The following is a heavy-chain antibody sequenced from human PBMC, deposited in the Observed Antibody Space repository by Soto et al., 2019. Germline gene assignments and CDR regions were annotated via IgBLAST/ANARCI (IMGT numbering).Heavy chain of an antibody. CDR3: ARSKWGLDYYNGMDV. J-gene: IGHJ6*02. Sequence: VQLVQSGAEVKKSGASVKVSCKASGYSVSDYFIQWVRQAPGQGLEWVAWINPKSAATNYAKKFQGRVSLTWDTSFSTAYMELTRLRPDDTAVYYCARSKWGLDYYNGMDVWGQGTTVIVSS. CDR1: GYSVSDYF. V-gene: IGHV1-2*02. CDR2: INPKSAAT. D-gene: IGHD1-26*01.